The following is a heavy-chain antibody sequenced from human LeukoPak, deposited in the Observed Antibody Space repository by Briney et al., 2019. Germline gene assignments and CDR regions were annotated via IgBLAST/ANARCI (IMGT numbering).Heavy chain of an antibody. CDR2: VKHDGDT. CDR3: ARGPVALPNDRLSLFFDF. CDR1: GASFNTYY. Sequence: MASETLSLTCAVYGASFNTYYWTWIRQSPDKGLEWIGEVKHDGDTNVNPSPRSRVVMSVDASKNQFSLKMTSVTAADTAIYFCARGPVALPNDRLSLFFDFWGQGTLVTVSS. J-gene: IGHJ5*01. V-gene: IGHV4-34*01. D-gene: IGHD2-8*01.